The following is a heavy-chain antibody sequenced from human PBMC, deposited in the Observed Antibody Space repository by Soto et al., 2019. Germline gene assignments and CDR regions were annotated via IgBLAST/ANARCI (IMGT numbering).Heavy chain of an antibody. J-gene: IGHJ4*02. CDR3: ASPRKDIVVVPAAY. Sequence: GGSLRLSCAASGFTFSSYSMNWVRQAPGKGLEWVSYISSSSSTIYYADSVKGRFTISRDNAKNSLYLQMNSLRAEDTAVYYCASPRKDIVVVPAAYWGQGTLVTVSS. CDR1: GFTFSSYS. D-gene: IGHD2-2*01. V-gene: IGHV3-48*01. CDR2: ISSSSSTI.